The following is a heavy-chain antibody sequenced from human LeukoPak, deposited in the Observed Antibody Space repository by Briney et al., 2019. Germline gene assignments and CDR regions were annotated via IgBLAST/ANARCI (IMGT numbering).Heavy chain of an antibody. V-gene: IGHV4-59*01. J-gene: IGHJ5*02. D-gene: IGHD3-3*01. CDR2: IYSNGTT. CDR1: GGSISTYY. CDR3: ARRFTIFGVTYWFDP. Sequence: SETLSLTCTVSGGSISTYYWSWVRQPPGKGLEWIANIYSNGTTSYNPSLKSRVTISLDTSKNQFSLKLSSVTAADTAVYYCARRFTIFGVTYWFDPWGQGTLVTVSS.